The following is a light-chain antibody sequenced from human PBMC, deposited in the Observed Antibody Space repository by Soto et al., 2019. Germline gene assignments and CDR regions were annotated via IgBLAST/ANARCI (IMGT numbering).Light chain of an antibody. CDR1: SSDVAFYNH. Sequence: QSALNQPASVSGSPGQSITISCTGTSSDVAFYNHVSWYQQHPGKAPKLLIYEVNNRPSGVSHRFSGSKSGNTASLTISGLQAEDEADYYCSSFASTHTYVFGTGTKVTVL. CDR2: EVN. V-gene: IGLV2-14*01. J-gene: IGLJ1*01. CDR3: SSFASTHTYV.